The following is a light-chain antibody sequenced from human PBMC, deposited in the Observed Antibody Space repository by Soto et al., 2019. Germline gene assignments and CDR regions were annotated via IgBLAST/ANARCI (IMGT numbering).Light chain of an antibody. CDR3: QQVNSYSYT. Sequence: DIQLTQSPSFLSASVGDRVTITCRASQGISSYLGWYQQKPGKAPNLLIFAASTLQDGVPSRFSGSGSGTEFTLALSDLQPEDWATYYCQQVNSYSYTFGQGTTLEI. V-gene: IGKV1-9*01. CDR1: QGISSY. CDR2: AAS. J-gene: IGKJ2*01.